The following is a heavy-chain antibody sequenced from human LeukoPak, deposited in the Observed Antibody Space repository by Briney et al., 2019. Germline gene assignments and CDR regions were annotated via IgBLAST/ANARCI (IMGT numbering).Heavy chain of an antibody. Sequence: GGSLRLSCVVSGFRSSDYYMSWIRQTPGKGLEFISYISGSRDAIYYADSVKGRFTISRDNAKNSLYLQLDSLSAEDTAVYYCASLYDSTGFCFDYWGQGALVTVSS. CDR3: ASLYDSTGFCFDY. J-gene: IGHJ4*02. V-gene: IGHV3-11*01. CDR2: ISGSRDAI. CDR1: GFRSSDYY. D-gene: IGHD3-22*01.